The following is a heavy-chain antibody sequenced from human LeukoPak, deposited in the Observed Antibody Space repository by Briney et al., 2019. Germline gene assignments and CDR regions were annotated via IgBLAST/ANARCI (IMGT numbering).Heavy chain of an antibody. CDR2: IRSDGSTT. CDR1: GFTFSPYW. J-gene: IGHJ2*01. V-gene: IGHV3-74*01. Sequence: GGSLRLSCTASGFTFSPYWMHWVRQAPGKGLVWVSRIRSDGSTTNYADSVKGRFTISRDNAKNTLYLQMNSLRVEDTAVYYCARGRGWYFELWGRGTLVTVSS. D-gene: IGHD3-10*01. CDR3: ARGRGWYFEL.